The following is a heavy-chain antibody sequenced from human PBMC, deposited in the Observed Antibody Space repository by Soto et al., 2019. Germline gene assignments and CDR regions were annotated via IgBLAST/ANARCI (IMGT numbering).Heavy chain of an antibody. V-gene: IGHV3-33*01. CDR1: GFTFSDHG. D-gene: IGHD5-18*01. CDR2: IWFDGSHK. CDR3: ARGTLGFNYGFDY. J-gene: IGHJ4*02. Sequence: PGGSLRLSCEASGFTFSDHGFHWVRQAPGKGLEWLTLIWFDGSHKFYADSVKGRFSISRDNSKNIVYLEMNSLRAEDTANYYCARGTLGFNYGFDYWGQGTPVTVSS.